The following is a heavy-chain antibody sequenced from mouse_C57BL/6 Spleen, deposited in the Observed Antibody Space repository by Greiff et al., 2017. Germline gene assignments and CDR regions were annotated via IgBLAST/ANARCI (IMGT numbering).Heavy chain of an antibody. CDR3: TRSGGITTVVAHYFDY. D-gene: IGHD1-1*01. V-gene: IGHV1-5*01. Sequence: EVQLQQSGTVLARPGASVKMSCKTSGYTFTSYWMHWVKQRPGQGLEWIGAIYPGNSDTSYNQKFKGKAKLTAVTSASTAYMDLSSLTKEDSAVYYCTRSGGITTVVAHYFDYWGQGTTLTVSS. J-gene: IGHJ2*01. CDR1: GYTFTSYW. CDR2: IYPGNSDT.